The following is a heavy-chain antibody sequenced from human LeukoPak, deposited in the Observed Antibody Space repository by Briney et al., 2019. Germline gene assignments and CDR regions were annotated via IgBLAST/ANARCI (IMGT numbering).Heavy chain of an antibody. Sequence: GGSLRLSCAASGFTFSSYAMSWVRQAPGRGREWVSGNSGSDGSTYYADSVKGRFTISRDYSKNTLYVQMNSLRAEDTAVYYCAKARGFCSGGSCYNPFDPWGQGTLVTVSS. CDR2: NSGSDGST. CDR1: GFTFSSYA. D-gene: IGHD2-15*01. J-gene: IGHJ5*02. V-gene: IGHV3-23*01. CDR3: AKARGFCSGGSCYNPFDP.